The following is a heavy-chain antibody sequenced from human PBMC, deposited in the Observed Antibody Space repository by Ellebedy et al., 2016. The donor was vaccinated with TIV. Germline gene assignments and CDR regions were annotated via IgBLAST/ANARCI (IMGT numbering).Heavy chain of an antibody. Sequence: MPSETLSLTCAVSGGSFSGYYWRRVRQHPGQGLEGIGSIYHSGNTYYNPSLKSRVTISVDTSKNQFSLKLSSVTAADTAVYYCARDGTSTRFDPWGQGTLVTVSS. CDR1: GGSFSGYY. J-gene: IGHJ5*02. D-gene: IGHD2/OR15-2a*01. CDR3: ARDGTSTRFDP. CDR2: IYHSGNT. V-gene: IGHV4-38-2*02.